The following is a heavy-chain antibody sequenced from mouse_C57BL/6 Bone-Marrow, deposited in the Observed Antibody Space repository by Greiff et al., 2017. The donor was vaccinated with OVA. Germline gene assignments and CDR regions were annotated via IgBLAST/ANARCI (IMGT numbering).Heavy chain of an antibody. V-gene: IGHV5-9-1*02. J-gene: IGHJ2*01. CDR3: TREGYYSNFLDY. CDR1: GFTFSSYA. D-gene: IGHD2-5*01. CDR2: ISSGGDYI. Sequence: EVKVEESGEGLVKPGGSLKLSCAASGFTFSSYAMSWVRQTPEKRLEWVAYISSGGDYIYYADTVKGRFTISRDNARNTLYLQMSSLKSEDTAMYYCTREGYYSNFLDYWGQGTTLTVSS.